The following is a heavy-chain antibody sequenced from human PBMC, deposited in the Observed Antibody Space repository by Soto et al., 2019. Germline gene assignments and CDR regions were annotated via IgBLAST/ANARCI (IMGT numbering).Heavy chain of an antibody. Sequence: GGSLRLSCAASGFTFSSYGMHWVRQAPGKGLEWVAVIWYDGSNKYYADSVEGRFTISRDNSKNTLYLQMNSLRAEDTAVYYCARAQRITIFGVVIGSGMDVWGQGTTVTVSS. V-gene: IGHV3-33*01. D-gene: IGHD3-3*01. CDR3: ARAQRITIFGVVIGSGMDV. CDR2: IWYDGSNK. CDR1: GFTFSSYG. J-gene: IGHJ6*02.